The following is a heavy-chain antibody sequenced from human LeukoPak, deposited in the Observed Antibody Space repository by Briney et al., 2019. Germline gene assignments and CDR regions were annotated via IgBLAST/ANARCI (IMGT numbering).Heavy chain of an antibody. V-gene: IGHV1-18*01. J-gene: IGHJ4*02. CDR2: INTYNGNT. CDR1: GYTFTSYG. CDR3: ARIGVDCSGSTCSYHY. D-gene: IGHD2-2*01. Sequence: ASVKVSCKASGYTFTSYGLSWVRQAPGQGIGWMGWINTYNGNTNYAQKLQGRVTMTTDTSTSTAYMEVRSLRSDDTAVYYCARIGVDCSGSTCSYHYWGQGTLVTVSS.